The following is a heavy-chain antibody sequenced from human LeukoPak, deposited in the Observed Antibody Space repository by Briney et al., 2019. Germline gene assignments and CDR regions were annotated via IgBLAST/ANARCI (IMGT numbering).Heavy chain of an antibody. CDR3: ARAITRGADAFDI. Sequence: SVKVSCKASGGTFSSYAISWVRQAPGQGLEWMGGIIPIFGAANYAQKFQGRVTITADESTSTAYMELSSLRSEDTAVYYCARAITRGADAFDIWGQGTMVTVSS. CDR1: GGTFSSYA. J-gene: IGHJ3*02. V-gene: IGHV1-69*13. CDR2: IIPIFGAA. D-gene: IGHD1-26*01.